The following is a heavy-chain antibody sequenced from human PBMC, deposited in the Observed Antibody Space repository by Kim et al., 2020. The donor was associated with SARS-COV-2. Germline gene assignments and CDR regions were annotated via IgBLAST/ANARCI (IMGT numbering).Heavy chain of an antibody. CDR1: GYTFTGYY. Sequence: ASVKVSCKASGYTFTGYYMHWVRQAPGQGLEWMGWINPNSGGTNYAQKFQGRVTMTRDTSISTAYMELSRLRSDDTAVYYCASLALDKANNGNYGAHWFDPWGQGTLVTVSS. V-gene: IGHV1-2*02. D-gene: IGHD4-17*01. J-gene: IGHJ5*02. CDR3: ASLALDKANNGNYGAHWFDP. CDR2: INPNSGGT.